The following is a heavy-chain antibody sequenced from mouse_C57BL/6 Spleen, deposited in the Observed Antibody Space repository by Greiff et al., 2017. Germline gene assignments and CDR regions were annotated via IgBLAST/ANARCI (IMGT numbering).Heavy chain of an antibody. D-gene: IGHD2-4*01. CDR2: ISSGSSTI. V-gene: IGHV5-17*01. J-gene: IGHJ3*01. CDR3: ARGDYGGFAY. Sequence: EVKLVESGGGLVKPGGSLKLSCAASGFTFSDYGMHWVRQAPEKGLEWVAYISSGSSTIYYADTVKGRFTISRDKAKNTLFLQMTSLRSEDTAMYYCARGDYGGFAYWGQGTLVTVSA. CDR1: GFTFSDYG.